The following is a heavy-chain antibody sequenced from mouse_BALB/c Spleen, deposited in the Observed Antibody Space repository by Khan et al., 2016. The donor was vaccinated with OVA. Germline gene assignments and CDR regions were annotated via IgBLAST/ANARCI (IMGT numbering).Heavy chain of an antibody. CDR2: IDPANGNT. Sequence: VQLKESGAELVKPGASVKLSCTASGFNIKDTYMHWVKQRPEQGLEWIGRIDPANGNTKYDPKFQGKATITADTSSNTAYLQLNSLTSEDTAVYYCVRDYWDVFAYWGQGTLVTVSA. D-gene: IGHD4-1*01. CDR1: GFNIKDTY. J-gene: IGHJ3*01. V-gene: IGHV14-3*02. CDR3: VRDYWDVFAY.